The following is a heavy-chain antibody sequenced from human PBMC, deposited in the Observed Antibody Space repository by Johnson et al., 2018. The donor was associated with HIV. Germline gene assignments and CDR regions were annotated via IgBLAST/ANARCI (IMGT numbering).Heavy chain of an antibody. V-gene: IGHV3-33*01. D-gene: IGHD5-24*01. CDR2: MWYDGSNK. J-gene: IGHJ3*02. Sequence: VQLVESGGGVVQPGRSLRLSCAASGFTFSTYGMHWVRQAPGKGLEWVAVMWYDGSNKYYADSVNGRFTLAMDNSKNTLYLQMNSLRAEDPAVYYCARTSEGWIQCGAFDIWGQGTMVTVSS. CDR3: ARTSEGWIQCGAFDI. CDR1: GFTFSTYG.